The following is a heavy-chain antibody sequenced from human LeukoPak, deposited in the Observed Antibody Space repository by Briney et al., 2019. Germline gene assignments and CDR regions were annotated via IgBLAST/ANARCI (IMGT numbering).Heavy chain of an antibody. D-gene: IGHD6-19*01. CDR3: ARGAVAGQYNWFDP. V-gene: IGHV5-51*01. J-gene: IGHJ5*02. CDR2: IYPADSDT. Sequence: GESLKISCKGSEYSFSTYWIGWVRQMPGKGLEWMGIIYPADSDTRYSPSFQGQVTISADKSISTAYLQWSSLKASDTAMYYCARGAVAGQYNWFDPWGQGTLVTVSS. CDR1: EYSFSTYW.